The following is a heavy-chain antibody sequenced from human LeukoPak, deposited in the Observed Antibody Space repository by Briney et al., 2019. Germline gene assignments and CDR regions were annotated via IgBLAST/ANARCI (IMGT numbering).Heavy chain of an antibody. J-gene: IGHJ4*02. D-gene: IGHD3-22*01. CDR2: IYYSGST. CDR3: ARSGGEYDSNGYLNY. Sequence: SETLSLTCTVSGGSISSSSYYWGWIRQPRGKGLEWIGSIYYSGSTYYNPSLKSRVTISVDTSKNQFSLKLTSVTAADTAVYYCARSGGEYDSNGYLNYWGQGTLVSVSS. V-gene: IGHV4-39*07. CDR1: GGSISSSSYY.